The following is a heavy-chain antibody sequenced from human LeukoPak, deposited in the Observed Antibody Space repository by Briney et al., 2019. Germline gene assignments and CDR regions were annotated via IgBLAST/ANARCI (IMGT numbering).Heavy chain of an antibody. CDR2: ISAYNGNT. CDR3: ARLVGGSGSYYNDY. V-gene: IGHV1-18*01. D-gene: IGHD3-10*01. J-gene: IGHJ4*02. Sequence: ASVKVSCKASGGTFSSNAISWVRQAPGQGLEWMGWISAYNGNTNYAQKLQGRVTMTTDTSTSTAYMELRSLRSDDTAVYYCARLVGGSGSYYNDYWGQGTLVTVSS. CDR1: GGTFSSNA.